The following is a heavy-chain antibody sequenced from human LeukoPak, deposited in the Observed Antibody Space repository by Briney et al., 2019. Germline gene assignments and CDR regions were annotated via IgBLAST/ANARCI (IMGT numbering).Heavy chain of an antibody. J-gene: IGHJ4*02. CDR1: GFTFNSYA. Sequence: GGSLRLSCAASGFTFNSYAMYWVRQSPGKGLEWVAVISYDGSNKYYADSVKGRFTISRDNSKNTLYLQMNSLRAEDTAVYYCARDARTVGITMIVVGFDHWGQGTLVTVSS. D-gene: IGHD3-22*01. CDR2: ISYDGSNK. CDR3: ARDARTVGITMIVVGFDH. V-gene: IGHV3-30*04.